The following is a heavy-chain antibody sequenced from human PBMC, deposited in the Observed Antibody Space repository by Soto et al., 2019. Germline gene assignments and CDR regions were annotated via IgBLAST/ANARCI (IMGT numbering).Heavy chain of an antibody. CDR3: ARSSSSSDEDYYYYYGMDV. J-gene: IGHJ6*02. V-gene: IGHV3-53*01. CDR2: IYSGGST. Sequence: GSLRLSCAASGFTVSSNYMSWVRQAPGKGLEWVSVIYSGGSTYYADSVKGRFTISRDNSKNTLYLQMNSLRAEDTAVYYCARSSSSSDEDYYYYYGMDVWGQGTTVTVSS. D-gene: IGHD2-2*01. CDR1: GFTVSSNY.